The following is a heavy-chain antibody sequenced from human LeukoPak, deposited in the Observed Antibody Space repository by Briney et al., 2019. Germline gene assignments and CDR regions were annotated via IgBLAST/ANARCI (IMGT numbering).Heavy chain of an antibody. D-gene: IGHD2-2*01. CDR2: IYYSGST. CDR3: AIYCSSTSCYHFDY. CDR1: GGSISSYY. Sequence: PSETLSLTCAVSGGSISSYYWSWIRQPPGKGLEWIGYIYYSGSTNYNPSLKSRVTISVDTSKNQFSLKLSSVTAADTAVYYCAIYCSSTSCYHFDYWGQGTLVTVSS. V-gene: IGHV4-59*12. J-gene: IGHJ4*02.